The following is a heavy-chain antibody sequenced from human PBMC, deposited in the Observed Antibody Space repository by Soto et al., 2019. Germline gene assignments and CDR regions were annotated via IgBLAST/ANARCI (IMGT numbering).Heavy chain of an antibody. J-gene: IGHJ4*02. D-gene: IGHD3-22*01. CDR2: IYYSGST. Sequence: PSETLSLTCTVSGGSVSSGSYYWRWIRQPPGKGLEWIGYIYYSGSTNYNPSLKSRVTISVDTSKNQFSLKLSSVTAADTAVYYCASRHTYYYDSSFDYWGQGTRVTVSS. CDR1: GGSVSSGSYY. V-gene: IGHV4-61*01. CDR3: ASRHTYYYDSSFDY.